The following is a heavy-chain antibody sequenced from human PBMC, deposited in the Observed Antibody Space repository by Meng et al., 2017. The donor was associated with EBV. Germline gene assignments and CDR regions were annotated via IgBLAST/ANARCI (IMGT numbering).Heavy chain of an antibody. Sequence: VQRVGVGGGFVQPRGSLRLSCAASGFIFSSYTMSWVRQAPGKGLEWVSSISGSGGSTYYADSVKGRFTISRDNSKNTLYLQMNSLRAEDTAIYYCAKATYTTGFNWFDPWGQGTLVTVSS. J-gene: IGHJ5*02. V-gene: IGHV3-23*04. D-gene: IGHD3-16*01. CDR1: GFIFSSYT. CDR2: ISGSGGST. CDR3: AKATYTTGFNWFDP.